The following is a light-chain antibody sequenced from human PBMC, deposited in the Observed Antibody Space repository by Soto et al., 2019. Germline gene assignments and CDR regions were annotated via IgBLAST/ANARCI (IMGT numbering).Light chain of an antibody. CDR3: QQYNSYNR. CDR2: KAS. Sequence: DIQMTQSPSTLSASVGDRVTITCRASQGISTWLAWYQQKPGKAPKLLIYKASILESGVPSRFSGGGSGTEFTLTISGLQPDDFATYCCQQYNSYNRFGQGTKVEIK. J-gene: IGKJ1*01. CDR1: QGISTW. V-gene: IGKV1-5*03.